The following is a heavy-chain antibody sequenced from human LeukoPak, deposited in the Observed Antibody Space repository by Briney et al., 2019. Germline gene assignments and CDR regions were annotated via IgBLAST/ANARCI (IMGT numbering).Heavy chain of an antibody. V-gene: IGHV4-59*11. CDR1: VGSIRRHS. CDR2: IHYSGST. Sequence: SETLSLTCTVSVGSIRRHSWNCIRQPPRKGLEWIVNIHYSGSTNYNPSPKSRVTISVDTSKNQFSLKVSSVTPAVTAVYYCAKSYDFWSGYHDSWGQGTRVTVSS. CDR3: AKSYDFWSGYHDS. J-gene: IGHJ4*02. D-gene: IGHD3-3*01.